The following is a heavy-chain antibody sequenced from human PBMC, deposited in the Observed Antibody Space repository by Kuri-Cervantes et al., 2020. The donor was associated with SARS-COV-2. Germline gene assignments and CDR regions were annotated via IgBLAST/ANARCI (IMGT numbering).Heavy chain of an antibody. D-gene: IGHD1-14*01. CDR1: GFTVSSNY. Sequence: GESLKISCAASGFTVSSNYMSWVRQAPGKGLEWVAVISYDGSKKYYADSVKGRFTISRDNSKSTLYLPMYNLRAGDTAVYYCARGLRKYYFDYWGQGTLVTVSS. J-gene: IGHJ4*02. CDR3: ARGLRKYYFDY. V-gene: IGHV3-30-3*01. CDR2: ISYDGSKK.